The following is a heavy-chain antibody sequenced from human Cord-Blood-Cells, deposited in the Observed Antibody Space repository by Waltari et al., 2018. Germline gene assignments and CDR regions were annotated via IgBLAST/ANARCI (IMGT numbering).Heavy chain of an antibody. CDR1: GYTLTELS. V-gene: IGHV1-24*01. J-gene: IGHJ4*02. D-gene: IGHD6-6*01. Sequence: QVQLVQSGAEVKKPGASVKVSCKVSGYTLTELSMHWVRQAPGKGLEWMGCFYPEDGETIYAQKFQGRVTMTEDTSTDTVYMELSSLRSEDTAVYYCATGHAYSSSPDYWGQGTLVTVSS. CDR2: FYPEDGET. CDR3: ATGHAYSSSPDY.